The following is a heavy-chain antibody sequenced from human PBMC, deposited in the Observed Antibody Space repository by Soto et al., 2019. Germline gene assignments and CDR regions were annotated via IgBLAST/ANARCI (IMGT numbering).Heavy chain of an antibody. V-gene: IGHV1-18*04. D-gene: IGHD3-3*01. CDR2: ISAYNGNT. J-gene: IGHJ4*02. Sequence: GASVKVSCKASGYTFTSYGISWVRQAPGQGLEWMGWISAYNGNTNYAPKLQGRVTMTTDTSTSTAYMELRSLRSDDTAVYYFSRPSGYYLPFDSWGQGTLVTVSS. CDR1: GYTFTSYG. CDR3: SRPSGYYLPFDS.